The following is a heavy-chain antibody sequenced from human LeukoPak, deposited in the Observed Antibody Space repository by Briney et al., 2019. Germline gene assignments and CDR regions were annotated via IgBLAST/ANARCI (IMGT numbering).Heavy chain of an antibody. Sequence: SETLSLTCTVSGGSISSYYWSWIRQPPGKGLEWIGYIYYSGSTNYNPSLKGRVTISVDTSKNQFSLKLSSVTAADTAVYYCARDATFDYGDYGLDYWGQGTLVTVSS. V-gene: IGHV4-59*12. CDR3: ARDATFDYGDYGLDY. CDR2: IYYSGST. CDR1: GGSISSYY. J-gene: IGHJ4*02. D-gene: IGHD4-17*01.